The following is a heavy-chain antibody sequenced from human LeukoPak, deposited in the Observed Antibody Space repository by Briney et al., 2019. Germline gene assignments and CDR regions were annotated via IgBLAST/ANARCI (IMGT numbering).Heavy chain of an antibody. D-gene: IGHD2-2*02. CDR2: INHSGST. V-gene: IGHV4-34*01. J-gene: IGHJ6*03. Sequence: SETLSLTCAVYGGSFSGYYWSWIRQPPGKGLEWIGEINHSGSTNYNPSLKSRVTISVDTSKNQFSLKLSSVTAADTAVYYCARDKILGYCSSTSCYTGYYYYYMDVWGKGTTDTVSS. CDR3: ARDKILGYCSSTSCYTGYYYYYMDV. CDR1: GGSFSGYY.